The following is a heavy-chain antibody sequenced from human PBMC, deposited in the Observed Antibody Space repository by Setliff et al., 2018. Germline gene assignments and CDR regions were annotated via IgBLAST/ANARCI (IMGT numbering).Heavy chain of an antibody. CDR1: GFTFSSYG. V-gene: IGHV3-30*02. D-gene: IGHD6-19*01. J-gene: IGHJ4*02. CDR3: AKGGGAVAGSSPWGY. CDR2: IRYDGSNK. Sequence: GGSLRLSCAASGFTFSSYGMHWVRQAPGKGLEWVAFIRYDGSNKYYADSVKGRFTISRDNSKNTLYLQMNSLRAEDTAVYYCAKGGGAVAGSSPWGYWGQGTLVTVSS.